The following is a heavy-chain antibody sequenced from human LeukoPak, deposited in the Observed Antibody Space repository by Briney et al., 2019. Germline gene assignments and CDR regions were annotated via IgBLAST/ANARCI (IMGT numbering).Heavy chain of an antibody. D-gene: IGHD4/OR15-4a*01. V-gene: IGHV3-23*01. J-gene: IGHJ4*02. CDR2: ISGGGDAT. CDR3: ARRASAYSHPYDY. Sequence: PGGSLRLSCAASDFSFITYAMSWVRQAPGKGLEWVSTISGGGDATYYADSVKGRFTISRDNSKNTLYLQMNSLRAEDTAVYYCARRASAYSHPYDYWGQGTLVTVSS. CDR1: DFSFITYA.